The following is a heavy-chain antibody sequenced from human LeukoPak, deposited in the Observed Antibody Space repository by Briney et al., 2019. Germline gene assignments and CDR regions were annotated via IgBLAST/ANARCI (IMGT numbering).Heavy chain of an antibody. CDR2: IYPGDSDT. J-gene: IGHJ1*01. Sequence: GESLKISCKGSGYSFTSYWIGWVRQMPGKGLEWMGIIYPGDSDTRYSPSFQGQVTISADKSISTAYLQWSSLRSDDTAVYYCARGPRDGSGSSYFQHWGQGTLVTVSS. CDR3: ARGPRDGSGSSYFQH. V-gene: IGHV5-51*01. D-gene: IGHD3-10*01. CDR1: GYSFTSYW.